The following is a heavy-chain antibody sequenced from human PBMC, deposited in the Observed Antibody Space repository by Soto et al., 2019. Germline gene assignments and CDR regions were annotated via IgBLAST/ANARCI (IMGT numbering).Heavy chain of an antibody. CDR1: GGPFSGYY. D-gene: IGHD5-18*01. Sequence: SETLSLTCAVYGGPFSGYYWTWTRQPPGKGLEWIGEIYHSGSTNYNPSLKSRVTISVDTSKNQFSLKLSSVTAADTAVYYCARELRGYSYYPHWRSYFDYWGQGTLVTVSS. CDR2: IYHSGST. CDR3: ARELRGYSYYPHWRSYFDY. J-gene: IGHJ4*02. V-gene: IGHV4-34*01.